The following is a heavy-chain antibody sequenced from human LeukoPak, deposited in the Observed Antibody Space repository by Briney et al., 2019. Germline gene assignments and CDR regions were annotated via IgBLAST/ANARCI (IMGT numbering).Heavy chain of an antibody. Sequence: GGSLRLSCAASGFTFSSYGMHWVRQAPGKGLEWVAFIRYDGSNKYYADSVKGRFTISRENSKNTLYLQMNSLRAEDTAVYYCAKAPGGYYYFYDYWGQGTLVTVSS. CDR2: IRYDGSNK. CDR3: AKAPGGYYYFYDY. D-gene: IGHD3-22*01. CDR1: GFTFSSYG. J-gene: IGHJ4*02. V-gene: IGHV3-30*02.